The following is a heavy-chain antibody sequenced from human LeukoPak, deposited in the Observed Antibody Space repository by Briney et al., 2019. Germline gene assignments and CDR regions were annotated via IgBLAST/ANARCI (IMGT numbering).Heavy chain of an antibody. J-gene: IGHJ4*02. Sequence: GGSLRLSCAASGFTFNTYTMNWVRQAPGKGLEWVSVIYSDGRTYYPDSVKGRFTISREDSENTLYIQMSSLRAEDTAVYYCARLAVAYFASWGQGTLVTVSS. D-gene: IGHD6-19*01. CDR1: GFTFNTYT. CDR3: ARLAVAYFAS. CDR2: IYSDGRT. V-gene: IGHV3-66*04.